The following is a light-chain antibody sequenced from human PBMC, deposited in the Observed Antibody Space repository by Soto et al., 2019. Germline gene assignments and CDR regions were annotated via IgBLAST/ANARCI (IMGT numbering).Light chain of an antibody. CDR2: GAS. CDR1: QSVSNN. Sequence: EIVMTQSPATLSVSPGERATLSCRASQSVSNNLAWYQQKPGQAPRLLIYGASTRATGLPARFSGSGSGTEFTLTIGSLQSEDFAVYYCQQYHNWPYTFGQGTKLEIK. V-gene: IGKV3-15*01. CDR3: QQYHNWPYT. J-gene: IGKJ2*01.